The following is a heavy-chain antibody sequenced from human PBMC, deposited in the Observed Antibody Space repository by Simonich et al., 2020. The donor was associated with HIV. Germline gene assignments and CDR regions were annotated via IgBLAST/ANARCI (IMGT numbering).Heavy chain of an antibody. CDR1: GGSFSGYY. CDR3: ARAFIVGDLRGAFNI. Sequence: QVPLQQRGACLLKPSETLSLTCAVYGGSFSGYYGSWVRQPPGKGQEVIGEIHHSGSNNYNPSLKSRVTISLDTSKNQFSLKLSSVTAADTAVYYCARAFIVGDLRGAFNIWGQGTMVTVSS. J-gene: IGHJ3*02. V-gene: IGHV4-34*01. CDR2: IHHSGSN. D-gene: IGHD1-26*01.